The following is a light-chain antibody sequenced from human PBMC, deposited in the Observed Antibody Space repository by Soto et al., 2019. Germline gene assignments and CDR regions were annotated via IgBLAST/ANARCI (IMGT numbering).Light chain of an antibody. Sequence: QSALTQPASVSGSPGQSITISCTGTSSDVGSYNLVSWYQQHPGKAPKLMIYEVSKRPSGVSNCFSGSKSGNTASLTISGLQAEDEADYYCCSYAGSSTPLVFGGGTQLTVL. J-gene: IGLJ3*02. V-gene: IGLV2-23*02. CDR1: SSDVGSYNL. CDR2: EVS. CDR3: CSYAGSSTPLV.